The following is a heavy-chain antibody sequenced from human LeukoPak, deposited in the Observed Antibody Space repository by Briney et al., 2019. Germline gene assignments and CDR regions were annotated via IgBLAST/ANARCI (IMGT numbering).Heavy chain of an antibody. CDR1: GFTLSRNY. CDR2: IHSGGST. CDR3: ARDPGYSYGSYYGIDV. J-gene: IGHJ6*02. D-gene: IGHD5-18*01. V-gene: IGHV3-66*02. Sequence: AGSLRLSCAASGFTLSRNYISCVRPPAGKGLGWDSVIHSGGSTYYADSVKGRFTISRDNSKNTLYLQMSSLRAEDTAVYYCARDPGYSYGSYYGIDVWGQGATVTVSS.